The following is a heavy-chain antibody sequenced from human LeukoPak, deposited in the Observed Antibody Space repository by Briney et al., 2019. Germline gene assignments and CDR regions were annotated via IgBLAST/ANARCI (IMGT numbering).Heavy chain of an antibody. CDR3: ARDLPPPDI. CDR1: GGSISSSSYY. Sequence: SETLSLTCTVSGGSISSSSYYWGWIRQPPGKGLEWIGSIYYSGSTYYNPSLKSRVTISVDTSKNQFSLKLSSVTAADTAVYYCARDLPPPDIWGQGTMVTVSS. V-gene: IGHV4-39*07. CDR2: IYYSGST. J-gene: IGHJ3*02.